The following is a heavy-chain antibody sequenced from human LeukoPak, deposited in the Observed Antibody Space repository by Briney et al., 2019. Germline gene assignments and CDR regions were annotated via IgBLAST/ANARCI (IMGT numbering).Heavy chain of an antibody. J-gene: IGHJ4*02. D-gene: IGHD1-26*01. CDR3: ARSLLRLSGSSDV. V-gene: IGHV4-31*03. CDR1: GGSISSGGYY. CDR2: IYYTGST. Sequence: SETLSLTCTVSGGSISSGGYYWSWIRRHAGKGLEWIGYIYYTGSTYYNPSLKSRVTISVDTFKNQFSLKLRSVTAADTAVYYCARSLLRLSGSSDVWGQGTLVTVSS.